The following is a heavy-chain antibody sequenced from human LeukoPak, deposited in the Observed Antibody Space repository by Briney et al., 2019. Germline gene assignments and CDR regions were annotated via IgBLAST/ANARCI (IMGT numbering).Heavy chain of an antibody. CDR3: ARHRYCTSTACFDMGGY. V-gene: IGHV5-51*01. D-gene: IGHD2-2*01. CDR1: GYSFTNYW. Sequence: GGSLKISCKGSGYSFTNYWIGWVRQMPGKGLEWMGAIYPGDSDTRYSPSFQGQVTISADKSISTAYLQWSSLKASDTAMYYCARHRYCTSTACFDMGGYWGPGTLVTVSS. J-gene: IGHJ4*02. CDR2: IYPGDSDT.